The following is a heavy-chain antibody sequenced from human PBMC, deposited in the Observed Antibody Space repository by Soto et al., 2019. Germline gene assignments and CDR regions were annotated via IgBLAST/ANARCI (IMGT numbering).Heavy chain of an antibody. CDR2: IKSKTDGGTT. CDR3: TTDRPIVGATMGDFDY. Sequence: GALRLSCAASGFTFSNAWMSWVRQAPGKGLEWVGRIKSKTDGGTTDYAAPVKGRFTISRDDSKNTLYLQMNSLKTEDTAVYYCTTDRPIVGATMGDFDYWGQGTLVTVSS. CDR1: GFTFSNAW. V-gene: IGHV3-15*01. J-gene: IGHJ4*02. D-gene: IGHD1-26*01.